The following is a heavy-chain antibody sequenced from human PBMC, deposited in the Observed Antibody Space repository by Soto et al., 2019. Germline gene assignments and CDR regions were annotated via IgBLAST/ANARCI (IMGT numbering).Heavy chain of an antibody. CDR1: GYTFTSYD. Sequence: QVQLVQSGAEVKKPGASVKVSCKASGYTFTSYDINWVRQATGQGLEWMGWMNPNSGNTGYAQTFQGSVTMTRNTSISTAYLELSSLTSEGPAVYYCASEKTSSGMDVWGQGTTVTVSS. CDR2: MNPNSGNT. CDR3: ASEKTSSGMDV. V-gene: IGHV1-8*01. J-gene: IGHJ6*02.